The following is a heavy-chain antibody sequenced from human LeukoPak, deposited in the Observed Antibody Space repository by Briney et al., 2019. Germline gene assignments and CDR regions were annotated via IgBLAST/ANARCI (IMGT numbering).Heavy chain of an antibody. CDR1: GGSISSSSYY. V-gene: IGHV4-39*07. CDR2: IYYSGST. D-gene: IGHD3-3*01. J-gene: IGHJ4*02. Sequence: SSETLSLTCTVSGGSISSSSYYWGWIRQPPGKGLEWIGSIYYSGSTYYNPSLNSRVTISVDTSKNQFSLKLSSVTAADAAVYYCARGPIDYDFWSGYYTYYFDYWGQGTLVTVSS. CDR3: ARGPIDYDFWSGYYTYYFDY.